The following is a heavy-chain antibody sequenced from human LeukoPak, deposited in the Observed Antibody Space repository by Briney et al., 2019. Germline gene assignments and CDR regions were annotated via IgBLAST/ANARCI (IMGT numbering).Heavy chain of an antibody. CDR1: GGSISSYY. Sequence: SETLSLTCTVSGGSISSYYWSWIRQPPGKGLKWIGYIYYSGSTNYNPSLKSRVTISVDTSKNQFSLKLSSVTAADTAVYYCARGSTQWLEPTNFDYWGQGTLVTVSS. V-gene: IGHV4-59*01. CDR2: IYYSGST. J-gene: IGHJ4*02. D-gene: IGHD6-19*01. CDR3: ARGSTQWLEPTNFDY.